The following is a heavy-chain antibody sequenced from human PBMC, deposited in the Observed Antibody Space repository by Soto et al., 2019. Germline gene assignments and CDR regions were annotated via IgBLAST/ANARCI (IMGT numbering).Heavy chain of an antibody. Sequence: SETLSLTCAVYGGSFSGYYWSWIRQPPGKGLEWIGEINHSGSTNYNPSLKSRVTISVDTSKNQFSLKLSSVTAADTAVYYCARGYYYGSGRVTYYYGMDVWGQGTTVTVSS. CDR2: INHSGST. V-gene: IGHV4-34*01. D-gene: IGHD3-10*01. CDR1: GGSFSGYY. CDR3: ARGYYYGSGRVTYYYGMDV. J-gene: IGHJ6*02.